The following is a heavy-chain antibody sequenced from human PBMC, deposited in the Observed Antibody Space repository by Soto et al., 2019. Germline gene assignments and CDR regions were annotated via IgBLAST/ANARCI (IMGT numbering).Heavy chain of an antibody. CDR1: GFTFSRYG. CDR2: IWNDGIRK. V-gene: IGHV3-33*01. Sequence: GGSLRLFCAASGFTFSRYGMHWVRQAPGKGLEWVALIWNDGIRKVYVDSVKGRFTISRDNSKNTLDLQMNSLRAEDTAVYYCARDDDYEANAFDYWGPGTLVTVSS. D-gene: IGHD3-22*01. CDR3: ARDDDYEANAFDY. J-gene: IGHJ4*02.